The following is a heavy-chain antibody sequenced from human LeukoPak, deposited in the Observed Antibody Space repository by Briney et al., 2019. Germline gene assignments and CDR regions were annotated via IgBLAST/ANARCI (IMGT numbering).Heavy chain of an antibody. D-gene: IGHD6-19*01. J-gene: IGHJ5*02. CDR1: GGSISSYY. V-gene: IGHV4-4*07. CDR3: ASSGKGRQRVWFDP. Sequence: SETLSLTCTVSGGSISSYYWSWIRQPAGKGLEWIGRIYTSGSTNYNPSLKSRVTMSVDTSKNQFSLKLSSVTAADTAVYYRASSGKGRQRVWFDPWGQGTLVTVSS. CDR2: IYTSGST.